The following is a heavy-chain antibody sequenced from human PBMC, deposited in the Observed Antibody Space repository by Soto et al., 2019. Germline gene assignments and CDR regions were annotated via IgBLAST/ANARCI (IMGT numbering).Heavy chain of an antibody. CDR2: IYHSGST. J-gene: IGHJ4*02. V-gene: IGHV4-30-2*01. CDR1: GGSISSGGYS. D-gene: IGHD4-17*01. CDR3: AREAGDSIFDY. Sequence: SETLSLTCAVSGGSISSGGYSWSWIRQPPGKGLEWIGYIYHSGSTYYNPSLKSRVTISVDRSKNQFSLKLSSVTAADTAVYYCAREAGDSIFDYWGQGTLVTVSS.